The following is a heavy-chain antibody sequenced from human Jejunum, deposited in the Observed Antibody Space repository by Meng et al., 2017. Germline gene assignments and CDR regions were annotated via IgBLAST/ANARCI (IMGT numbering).Heavy chain of an antibody. J-gene: IGHJ4*02. V-gene: IGHV3-21*01. CDR3: VRERSGYNYAYADY. D-gene: IGHD5-18*01. CDR1: GFTFSSYR. CDR2: ISSSGSHI. Sequence: GESLKISCAASGFTFSSYRMSWVRQAPGKGLEWVSSISSSGSHINYADSVRGRFTISRDNAENSLYLQMNSLRAEDTALYYCVRERSGYNYAYADYWGQGTLVTVSS.